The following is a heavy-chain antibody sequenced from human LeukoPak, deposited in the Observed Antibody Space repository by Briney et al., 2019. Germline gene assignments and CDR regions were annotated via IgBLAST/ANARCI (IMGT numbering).Heavy chain of an antibody. CDR3: ARVKAAAGPFDY. CDR1: GFTVSSNC. D-gene: IGHD6-13*01. J-gene: IGHJ4*02. V-gene: IGHV3-53*01. CDR2: IYSGGST. Sequence: GGSLRLSCAASGFTVSSNCMSWVRQAPGEGLEWVSVIYSGGSTYYADSVKGRFTISRDNSKNTLYLQMNSLRAEDTAVYYCARVKAAAGPFDYWGQGTLVTVSS.